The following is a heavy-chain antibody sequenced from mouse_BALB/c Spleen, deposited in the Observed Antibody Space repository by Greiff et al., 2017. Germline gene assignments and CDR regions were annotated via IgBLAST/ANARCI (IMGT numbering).Heavy chain of an antibody. J-gene: IGHJ3*01. V-gene: IGHV5-6-3*01. CDR2: INSDGGST. CDR3: ARAPYDGAWFAY. Sequence: EVKLVESGGGLVQPGGSLKLSCAASGFTFSSYGMSWVRQTPDKRLELVAAINSDGGSTYYPDTMERRFIISRDNPKNTLFLQMTSLRSEDTAMYYCARAPYDGAWFAYWGQGTLVTVSA. CDR1: GFTFSSYG. D-gene: IGHD2-14*01.